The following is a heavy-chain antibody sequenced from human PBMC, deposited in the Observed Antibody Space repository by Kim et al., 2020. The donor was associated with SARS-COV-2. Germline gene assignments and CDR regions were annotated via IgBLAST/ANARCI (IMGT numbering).Heavy chain of an antibody. CDR2: IIPIFGTA. V-gene: IGHV1-69*13. D-gene: IGHD6-13*01. Sequence: SVKVSCKASGGTFSSYAISWVRQAPGQGLEWMGGIIPIFGTANYAQKFQGRVTITADESTSTAYMELSSLRSEDTAVYYCARPGLAAAGTAFWFDPWGQGTLVTVSS. J-gene: IGHJ5*02. CDR3: ARPGLAAAGTAFWFDP. CDR1: GGTFSSYA.